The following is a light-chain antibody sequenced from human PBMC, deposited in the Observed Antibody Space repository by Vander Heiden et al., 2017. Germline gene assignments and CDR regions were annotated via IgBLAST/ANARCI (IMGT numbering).Light chain of an antibody. CDR2: EGS. CDR1: SSDVGSYNL. V-gene: IGLV2-23*03. J-gene: IGLJ2*01. CDR3: CSYAGSSTFDVV. Sequence: QSALTQPASVSGSPGQSITISCTGTSSDVGSYNLVSWYQQHPGKPPKLMLYEGSKRPSGVSNRFSGSKSGNTASLTISGLQAEDEADYYCCSYAGSSTFDVVFGGGTKLTVL.